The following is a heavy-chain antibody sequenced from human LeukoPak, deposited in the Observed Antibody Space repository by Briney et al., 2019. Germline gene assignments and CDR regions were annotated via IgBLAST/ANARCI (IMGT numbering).Heavy chain of an antibody. CDR1: GGSISSGNYY. V-gene: IGHV4-61*02. J-gene: IGHJ4*02. Sequence: PSQTLSLTCTVSGGSISSGNYYWSWIRQPAGKGLEWIGRINTSGNINYNPSLKSRVTISVDTSKNQFSLKLSSVTAADTAVYYCARIGYSSGYNDYWGQGTLVTVSS. CDR2: INTSGNI. CDR3: ARIGYSSGYNDY. D-gene: IGHD6-19*01.